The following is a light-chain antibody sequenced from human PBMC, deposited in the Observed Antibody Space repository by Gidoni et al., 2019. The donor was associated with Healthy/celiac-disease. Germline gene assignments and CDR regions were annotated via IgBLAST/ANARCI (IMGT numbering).Light chain of an antibody. CDR2: AAS. CDR3: QQSYSTPMYT. J-gene: IGKJ2*01. Sequence: DIQMTQSPSSLSASVGDRVTITCRASQSISSYLNWYQQKPGPAPKLLIYAASSLQSGVPARFSGSGSGTDFTLTISSLQPEDFATYYCQQSYSTPMYTFGQGTKLEIK. CDR1: QSISSY. V-gene: IGKV1-39*01.